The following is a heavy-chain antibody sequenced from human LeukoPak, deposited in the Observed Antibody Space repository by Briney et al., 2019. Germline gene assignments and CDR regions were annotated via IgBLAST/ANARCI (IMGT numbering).Heavy chain of an antibody. CDR1: GGSIKNYY. CDR3: ARDGGSGWYDY. V-gene: IGHV4-4*07. D-gene: IGHD6-19*01. CDR2: IHTSGST. Sequence: SETLSLTCTVSGGSIKNYYWNWIRQPAGKGLEWIGRIHTSGSTNYNPSLKSRLTVSVDTSKNQFSLRLTSVTAADTAVYYCARDGGSGWYDYWGQGILITVSS. J-gene: IGHJ4*02.